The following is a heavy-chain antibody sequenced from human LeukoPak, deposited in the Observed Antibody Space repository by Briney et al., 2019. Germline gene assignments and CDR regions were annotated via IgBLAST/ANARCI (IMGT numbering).Heavy chain of an antibody. Sequence: GGSLRLSCAASGFTFSSYEMNWVRQAPGKGLEWVSYISSSGSTIYYADSVKGRFTISRDSAKNSLYLQMNSLRAEDTAVYYCARDGGIAVAAEVYFDYWGQGTLVTVSS. CDR2: ISSSGSTI. J-gene: IGHJ4*02. V-gene: IGHV3-48*03. D-gene: IGHD6-19*01. CDR3: ARDGGIAVAAEVYFDY. CDR1: GFTFSSYE.